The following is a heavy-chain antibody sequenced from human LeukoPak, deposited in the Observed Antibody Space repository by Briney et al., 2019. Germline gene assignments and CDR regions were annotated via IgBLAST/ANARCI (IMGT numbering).Heavy chain of an antibody. CDR3: ARNGRAAAGPNLNWFGP. CDR1: GFTFNSYG. D-gene: IGHD6-13*01. CDR2: ISYDGSNK. Sequence: PGGSLRLSCAASGFTFNSYGMHWVRQAPGKGLEWVAVISYDGSNKYYADSVKGRFTISRDNSKNTLYLQMNSLRAEDTAVYYCARNGRAAAGPNLNWFGPWGQGTLVTVSS. V-gene: IGHV3-30*03. J-gene: IGHJ5*02.